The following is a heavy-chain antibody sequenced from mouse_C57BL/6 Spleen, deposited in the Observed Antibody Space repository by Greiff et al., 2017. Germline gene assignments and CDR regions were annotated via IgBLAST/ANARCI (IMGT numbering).Heavy chain of an antibody. CDR2: ISSGGDYI. J-gene: IGHJ4*01. V-gene: IGHV5-9-1*02. Sequence: EVKVEESGEGLVKPGGSLKLSCAASGFTFSSYAMSWVRQTPEKRLEWVAYISSGGDYIYYADTVKGRFTISRDNARNTLYLQMSSLKSEDTAMYYCTRAGLLYAMDYWGQGTSVTVSS. CDR3: TRAGLLYAMDY. D-gene: IGHD2-10*01. CDR1: GFTFSSYA.